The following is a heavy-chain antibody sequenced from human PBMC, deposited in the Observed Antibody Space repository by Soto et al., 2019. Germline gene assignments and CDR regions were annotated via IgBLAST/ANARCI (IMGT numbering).Heavy chain of an antibody. J-gene: IGHJ3*02. Sequence: QVQLVQSGAEVKKPGASVKVSCKASGYTFTSYGISWVRQAPGQGLEWMGWISAYNGNTNYAQKLQGRVTMTTDTATSTAYTELRRLRSDDTAVYYCARDYQVVVVADNAFDIWGQGTMVTVSS. CDR1: GYTFTSYG. CDR3: ARDYQVVVVADNAFDI. D-gene: IGHD2-15*01. V-gene: IGHV1-18*01. CDR2: ISAYNGNT.